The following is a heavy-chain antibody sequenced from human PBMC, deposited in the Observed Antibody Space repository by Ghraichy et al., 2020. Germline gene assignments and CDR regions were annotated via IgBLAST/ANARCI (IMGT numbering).Heavy chain of an antibody. CDR3: ARTRCRIAVAGRCPYYFDY. CDR1: GSHVSTPV. Sequence: ASVKVSCKISGSHVSTPVIFRKLLSRRQLLEWMGWINPNSGGTNYAQKFQGRVTMTRDTSISTAYMELSRLRSDDTAVYYCARTRCRIAVAGRCPYYFDYWGQVILVTVAT. CDR2: INPNSGGT. V-gene: IGHV1-2*02. D-gene: IGHD6-19*01. J-gene: IGHJ4*02.